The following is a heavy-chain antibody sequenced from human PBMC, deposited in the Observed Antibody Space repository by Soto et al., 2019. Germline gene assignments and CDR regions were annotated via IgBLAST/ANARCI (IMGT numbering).Heavy chain of an antibody. CDR2: IYYSGST. CDR1: GGSISSGGYY. D-gene: IGHD3-22*01. V-gene: IGHV4-31*03. J-gene: IGHJ4*02. CDR3: AREYYYDSSGLFDY. Sequence: SETLSLTCTVSGGSISSGGYYWSWIRQHPGKGLEWIGYIYYSGSTYYNPSLKSRVTISVDTSKNQFSLKLSSVTAADTAVYYCAREYYYDSSGLFDYWGQGTLVTVSS.